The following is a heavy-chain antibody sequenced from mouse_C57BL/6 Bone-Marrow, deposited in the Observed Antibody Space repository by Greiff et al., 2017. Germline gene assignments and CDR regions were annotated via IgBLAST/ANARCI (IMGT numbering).Heavy chain of an antibody. V-gene: IGHV5-12*01. CDR1: GFTFSDYY. CDR3: ARHYDYDDWYFDV. D-gene: IGHD2-4*01. CDR2: ISNGGGST. J-gene: IGHJ1*03. Sequence: LQESGGGLVQPGGSLKLSCAASGFTFSDYYMYWVRQTPEKRLEWVAYISNGGGSTYYPDTVKGRFTISRDNAKNTLYLQMSRLKSEDTAMYYCARHYDYDDWYFDVWGTGTTVTVSS.